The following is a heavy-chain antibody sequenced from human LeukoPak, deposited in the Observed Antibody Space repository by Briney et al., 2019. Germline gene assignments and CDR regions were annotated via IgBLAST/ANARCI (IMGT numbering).Heavy chain of an antibody. V-gene: IGHV3-49*04. CDR3: TPSITGTTFKFDY. Sequence: GRSLRLSCTVSGFTFGDYAMSWVRQAPGKGLEWVGFIRSKVSGGTTEYAASVKDRFTISRDDSKSIAYLQMNSPETEDTAVYYCTPSITGTTFKFDYWGQGTLVTVSS. D-gene: IGHD1-7*01. CDR1: GFTFGDYA. CDR2: IRSKVSGGTT. J-gene: IGHJ4*02.